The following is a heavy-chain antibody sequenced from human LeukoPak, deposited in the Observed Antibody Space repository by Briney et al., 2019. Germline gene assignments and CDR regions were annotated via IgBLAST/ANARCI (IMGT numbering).Heavy chain of an antibody. J-gene: IGHJ6*02. V-gene: IGHV1-69*13. CDR2: IIPIFGTA. D-gene: IGHD1-20*01. Sequence: GASVKVSCKASGGTFSSYAISWVRQAPGQGLEWMGGIIPIFGTANYAQKFQGRVTITADESTGTAYMELSSLRSEDTAVYYCARSMAVYNWNPYGMDVWGQGTTVTVSS. CDR3: ARSMAVYNWNPYGMDV. CDR1: GGTFSSYA.